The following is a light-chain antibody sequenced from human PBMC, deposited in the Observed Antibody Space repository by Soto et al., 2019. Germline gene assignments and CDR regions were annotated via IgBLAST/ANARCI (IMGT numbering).Light chain of an antibody. Sequence: QSALTQPASVSGPAGQSITISCTGTSSDVGGYNYVSWYQQHPGKAPKLMIYEVSNRPSGVSNRFSGSKSGNTASLTISELXAEDEADYYCSSYTSSSTLDVFGTGTKVTVL. J-gene: IGLJ1*01. CDR1: SSDVGGYNY. CDR3: SSYTSSSTLDV. V-gene: IGLV2-14*01. CDR2: EVS.